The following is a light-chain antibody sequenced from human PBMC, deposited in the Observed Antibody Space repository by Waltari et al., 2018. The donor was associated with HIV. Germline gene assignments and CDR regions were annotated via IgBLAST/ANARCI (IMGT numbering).Light chain of an antibody. CDR3: ETWDAGLQVGL. J-gene: IGLJ2*01. Sequence: TQPPSVSAAPGQKVSFSCSGTDSNVGSNFVSWYQVLPAKGPKLLIYEKKRRSAGIPGRLSASKTGTSASLDITGLQTGDEATYYCETWDAGLQVGLFGGGTKVNVL. CDR1: DSNVGSNF. CDR2: EKK. V-gene: IGLV1-51*01.